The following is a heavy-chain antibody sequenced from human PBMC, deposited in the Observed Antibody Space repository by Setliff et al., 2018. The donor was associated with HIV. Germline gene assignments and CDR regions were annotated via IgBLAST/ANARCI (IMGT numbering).Heavy chain of an antibody. Sequence: PSETLSLTCSVSGGSLQGYYWSWIRQPAGKGLQWLGRIYYVGWSKYNPSLEDRVTMSVDTSNNQFSLRLTSVTAPDTAVYYCVRSIHGGGSEPFDTWGQGILVTVS. CDR1: GGSLQGYY. V-gene: IGHV4-4*07. J-gene: IGHJ5*02. D-gene: IGHD3-10*01. CDR3: VRSIHGGGSEPFDT. CDR2: IYYVGWS.